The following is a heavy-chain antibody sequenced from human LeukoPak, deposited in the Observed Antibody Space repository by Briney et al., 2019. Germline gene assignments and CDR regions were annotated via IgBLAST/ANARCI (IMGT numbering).Heavy chain of an antibody. D-gene: IGHD6-13*01. V-gene: IGHV3-48*01. CDR2: ISSSSSTI. CDR3: ARDRCSSCPMDV. Sequence: GGSLRLSCAASGVTFSSYSMNWVRQAPGKGLEWGSYISSSSSTINYADSVKGRFPISRDNAKNSLYLQMNSLRAEDTAVYYCARDRCSSCPMDVWGKGTTVTVSS. J-gene: IGHJ6*04. CDR1: GVTFSSYS.